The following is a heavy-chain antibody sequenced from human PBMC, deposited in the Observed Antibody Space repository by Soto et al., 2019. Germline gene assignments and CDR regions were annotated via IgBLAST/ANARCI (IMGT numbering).Heavy chain of an antibody. Sequence: EVQLVESGGGLVQPGGSLGLSSKASESTVKGNYMGWFPQPPGKGLGGVAVIHTGGVTYYADSVKGRFIISRDNPKNTLYLQMSSLRAEDTAVYYCAREKGTGDWDNFFHYWGQGALVTVSS. V-gene: IGHV3-66*01. CDR1: ESTVKGNY. CDR2: IHTGGVT. CDR3: AREKGTGDWDNFFHY. D-gene: IGHD3-3*01. J-gene: IGHJ4*02.